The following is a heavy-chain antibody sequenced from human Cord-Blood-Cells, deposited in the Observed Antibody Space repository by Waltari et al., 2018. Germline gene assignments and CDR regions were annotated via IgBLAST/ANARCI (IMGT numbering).Heavy chain of an antibody. Sequence: QVQLQQWGAGLLKPSETLSLTCAVYGGSFSGYYWSWFRQPPGKGLEWIGEINHSGSTSYNPSLKRRVTISVDTAKNQFSLKLSSVTAADTAVDYCARRQPDSYGYYYYYYMDVWGKGTTVTVSS. V-gene: IGHV4-34*01. CDR1: GGSFSGYY. CDR2: INHSGST. J-gene: IGHJ6*03. D-gene: IGHD5-18*01. CDR3: ARRQPDSYGYYYYYYMDV.